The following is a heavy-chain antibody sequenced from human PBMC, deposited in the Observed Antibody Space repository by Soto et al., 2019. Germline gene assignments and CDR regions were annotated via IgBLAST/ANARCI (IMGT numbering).Heavy chain of an antibody. J-gene: IGHJ4*02. D-gene: IGHD6-6*01. CDR3: ARGTIVARQHLDY. Sequence: HVQLVESGGGVVQPGKSLRLSCAASGFTFSNYGMHWARQAAGKRPEWVTVISIRGGDEYYAESVRGRFTISRDDSKNTLYLQMDSLRVEDTAVYYCARGTIVARQHLDYWGQGTLVTVSS. CDR1: GFTFSNYG. V-gene: IGHV3-30*03. CDR2: ISIRGGDE.